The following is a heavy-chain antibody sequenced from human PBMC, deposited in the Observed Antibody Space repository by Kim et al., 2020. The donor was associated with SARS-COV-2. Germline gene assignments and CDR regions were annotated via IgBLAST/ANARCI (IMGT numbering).Heavy chain of an antibody. J-gene: IGHJ6*02. CDR1: GFTFSSYE. V-gene: IGHV3-48*03. CDR2: ISSSGSTI. D-gene: IGHD3-10*01. Sequence: GGSLRLSCAASGFTFSSYEMNWVRQAPGKGLEWVSYISSSGSTIYYADSVKGRFTISRDNAKNSLYLQMNSLRAEDTAVYYCARWTPHGSGSYKRYYGMDVWGQGTTVTVSS. CDR3: ARWTPHGSGSYKRYYGMDV.